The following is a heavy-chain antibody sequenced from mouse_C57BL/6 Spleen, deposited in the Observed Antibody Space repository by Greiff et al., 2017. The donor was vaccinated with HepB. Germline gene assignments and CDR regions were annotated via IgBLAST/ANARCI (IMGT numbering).Heavy chain of an antibody. J-gene: IGHJ2*01. V-gene: IGHV14-2*01. Sequence: VQLQQSGAELVKPGASVKLSCTASGFNIKDYYMHWVKQRTEQGLEWIGRIDPEDGEPKYAPKFQGKATITADTSSNTAYLQLSSLTSEDTAVYYCATYYGYDEYYFDYWGQGTTLTVSS. CDR1: GFNIKDYY. D-gene: IGHD2-9*01. CDR2: IDPEDGEP. CDR3: ATYYGYDEYYFDY.